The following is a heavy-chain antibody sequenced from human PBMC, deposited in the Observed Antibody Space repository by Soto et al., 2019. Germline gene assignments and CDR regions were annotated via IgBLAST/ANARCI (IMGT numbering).Heavy chain of an antibody. CDR3: AKDRSVDTRDWFDP. CDR1: GFTFGTYA. V-gene: IGHV3-23*01. CDR2: ITGSGGST. Sequence: PGGSLRLSCAASGFTFGTYAMNWVRRAPGKGLEWVSGITGSGGSTYYADSVKGRFTISRDNSENTLYLQMNSLRGDDTAVYYCAKDRSVDTRDWFDPWGQGTLVTV. J-gene: IGHJ5*02. D-gene: IGHD5-18*01.